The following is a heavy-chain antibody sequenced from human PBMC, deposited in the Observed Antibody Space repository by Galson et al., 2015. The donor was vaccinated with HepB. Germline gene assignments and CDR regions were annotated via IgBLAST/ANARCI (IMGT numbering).Heavy chain of an antibody. J-gene: IGHJ3*02. CDR1: GFTFSSYE. CDR2: ISSSGSTI. D-gene: IGHD2-21*02. CDR3: AARVKLVVTAPQEFDAFDI. V-gene: IGHV3-48*03. Sequence: SLRLSCAASGFTFSSYEMNWVRQAPGKGLEWVSYISSSGSTIYYADSVKGRFTISRDNAKNSLYLQMNSLRAEDTAVYYCAARVKLVVTAPQEFDAFDIWGQGTMVTVSS.